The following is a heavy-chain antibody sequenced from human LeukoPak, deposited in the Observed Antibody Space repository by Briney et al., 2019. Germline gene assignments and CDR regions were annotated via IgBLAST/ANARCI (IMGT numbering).Heavy chain of an antibody. CDR2: INGGASTT. D-gene: IGHD3-9*01. J-gene: IGHJ4*02. V-gene: IGHV3-23*01. Sequence: GGSLRLSCAASGFTFASYAMTWVRQAPGKGLDYVSTINGGASTTYYADSVKGRFTISRDNSKNTLYLQMNSLRAEDTAVYYCAIGLINDWSALEYWGQGTLVTVS. CDR3: AIGLINDWSALEY. CDR1: GFTFASYA.